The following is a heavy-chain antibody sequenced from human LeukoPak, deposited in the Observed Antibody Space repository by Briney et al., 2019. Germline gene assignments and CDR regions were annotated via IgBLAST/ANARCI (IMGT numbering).Heavy chain of an antibody. J-gene: IGHJ4*02. D-gene: IGHD5-24*01. CDR1: GGSFSGYY. V-gene: IGHV4-34*12. CDR3: ARVLVDMATPSPYRYHFDS. Sequence: SETLSLTCAVYGGSFSGYYWSWIRQSPGKGLEWIGEIIHSGRRNYNPSLRARVTISVDTSKNQFSLSLSSVTAADTAVYYCARVLVDMATPSPYRYHFDSWGQGTLVTVAS. CDR2: IIHSGRR.